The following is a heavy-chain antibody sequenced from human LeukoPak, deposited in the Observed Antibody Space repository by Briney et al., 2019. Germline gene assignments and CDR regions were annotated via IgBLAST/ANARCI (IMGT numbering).Heavy chain of an antibody. CDR2: IYPGDSDT. CDR3: ARGIQLFFDY. V-gene: IGHV5-51*01. J-gene: IGHJ4*02. Sequence: KIGESPNISCKGSGYSFTSYWIGWVRQTPGKGMEWMGIIYPGDSDTRYSPSFQGQVTISADKSISTAYLQWSSLKASDTAMYYCARGIQLFFDYWGQGTLVTVSS. CDR1: GYSFTSYW. D-gene: IGHD5-18*01.